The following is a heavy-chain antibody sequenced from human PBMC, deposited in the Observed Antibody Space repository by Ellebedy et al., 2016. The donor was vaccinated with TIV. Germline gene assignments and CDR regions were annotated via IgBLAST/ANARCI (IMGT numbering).Heavy chain of an antibody. Sequence: MPGGSLRLSCVVYGGSLNGYFWSWIRQPPGKGLEWIGEINYRGSTSYSPSLKSRVTISMDTSRNQFSLNLTSVTAADTAMYYCARGENHGIWGQGTLVTVSS. V-gene: IGHV4-34*01. CDR2: INYRGST. D-gene: IGHD1-14*01. CDR1: GGSLNGYF. CDR3: ARGENHGI. J-gene: IGHJ4*02.